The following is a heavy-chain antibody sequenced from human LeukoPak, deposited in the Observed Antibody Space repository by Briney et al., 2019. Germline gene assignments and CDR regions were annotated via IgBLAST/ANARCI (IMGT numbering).Heavy chain of an antibody. J-gene: IGHJ1*01. V-gene: IGHV3-53*01. D-gene: IGHD3-22*01. CDR1: GFTVSSNY. CDR2: IYSGGST. Sequence: PGGSLSLSCAASGFTVSSNYMSWVRQAPGKGLEWVSVIYSGGSTYYADSVKGRFTISRDNSKNTLYLQMNSLRAEDTAVYYCARVVYDSSGYYYEEYFQHWGQGTLVTVSS. CDR3: ARVVYDSSGYYYEEYFQH.